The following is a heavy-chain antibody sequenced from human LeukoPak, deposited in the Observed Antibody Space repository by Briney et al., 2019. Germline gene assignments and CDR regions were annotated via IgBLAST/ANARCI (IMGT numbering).Heavy chain of an antibody. D-gene: IGHD3-22*01. J-gene: IGHJ3*02. CDR3: ARDGNYYDSRGYYYDAFDI. V-gene: IGHV1-2*02. Sequence: ASVKLSCKASAYTFTGYYVHWVRQAPGQGLEWMGWINPNSGGTNYAHRFQGRVTMTRDTSITTAYMELNRLRSDDTAVYYCARDGNYYDSRGYYYDAFDIWGQGTMVTVSS. CDR1: AYTFTGYY. CDR2: INPNSGGT.